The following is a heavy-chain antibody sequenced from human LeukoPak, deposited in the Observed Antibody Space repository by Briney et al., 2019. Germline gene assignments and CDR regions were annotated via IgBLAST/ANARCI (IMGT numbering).Heavy chain of an antibody. CDR3: ARDQGRDGYKY. V-gene: IGHV4-34*01. J-gene: IGHJ4*02. CDR2: INHSGST. Sequence: SETLSLTCAVYGGSFSGYYWSWIRQPPGKGLEWIGEINHSGSTNYNPSLKSRVTISVDTSKNQFSLKLSSVTAADTAVYYCARDQGRDGYKYWGQGTLVTVSS. D-gene: IGHD5-24*01. CDR1: GGSFSGYY.